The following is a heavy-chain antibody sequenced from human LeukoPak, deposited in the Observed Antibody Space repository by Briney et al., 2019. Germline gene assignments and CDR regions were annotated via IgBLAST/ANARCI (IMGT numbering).Heavy chain of an antibody. CDR2: INHSGST. CDR1: GGSFSGYY. V-gene: IGHV4-34*01. CDR3: ASGGLYSGYDSRAFDY. D-gene: IGHD5-12*01. Sequence: SETLSLTCAVYGGSFSGYYWSWIRQPPGKGLEWIGEINHSGSTNYNPSLKSRVTISVDTSKNQFSLKLSSVTAADTAVYYCASGGLYSGYDSRAFDYWGQGTLVTVSS. J-gene: IGHJ4*02.